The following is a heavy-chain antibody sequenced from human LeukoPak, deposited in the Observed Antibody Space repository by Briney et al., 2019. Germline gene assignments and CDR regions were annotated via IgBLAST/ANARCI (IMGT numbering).Heavy chain of an antibody. Sequence: QPGRSLRLSCAASGFTFSSYGMPWVRQAPGKGLEWVAVIWYDGSNKYYADSVKGRFTISRDNSKNTLYLQMNSLRAEDTAVYYCARDLTYYDFWSGYPYGMDVWGQGTTVTVSS. V-gene: IGHV3-33*01. J-gene: IGHJ6*02. D-gene: IGHD3-3*01. CDR1: GFTFSSYG. CDR3: ARDLTYYDFWSGYPYGMDV. CDR2: IWYDGSNK.